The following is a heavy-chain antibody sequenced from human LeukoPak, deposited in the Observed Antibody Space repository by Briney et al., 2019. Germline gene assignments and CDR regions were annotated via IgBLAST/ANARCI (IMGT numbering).Heavy chain of an antibody. Sequence: GESLKISCKGSGYSINNYWIGWVRQMPGKGLEWMGIIYPADSDVRYSPSFQGQVTISADKSISTAYLQWSSLKASDTAMYYCARQEYCSGGSCYTWFDPWGQGTLVTVSS. CDR1: GYSINNYW. D-gene: IGHD2-15*01. V-gene: IGHV5-51*01. J-gene: IGHJ5*02. CDR3: ARQEYCSGGSCYTWFDP. CDR2: IYPADSDV.